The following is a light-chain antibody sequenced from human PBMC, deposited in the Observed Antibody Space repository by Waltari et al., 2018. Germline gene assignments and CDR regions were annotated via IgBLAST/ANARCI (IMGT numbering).Light chain of an antibody. Sequence: QSALTQPASVSASPGQSITISCTGTSSDVGDYNFVSWYQQHPGKAPKLMVYGVSIRPAGVSNRFAGSKSGSTASLTISGLQAEDEADYYCSSYTSSSTPVLFGGGTKLTVL. J-gene: IGLJ2*01. CDR1: SSDVGDYNF. CDR2: GVS. V-gene: IGLV2-14*01. CDR3: SSYTSSSTPVL.